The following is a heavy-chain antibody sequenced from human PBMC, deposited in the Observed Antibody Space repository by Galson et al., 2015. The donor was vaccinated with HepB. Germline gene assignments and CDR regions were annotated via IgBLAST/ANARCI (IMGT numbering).Heavy chain of an antibody. J-gene: IGHJ3*02. V-gene: IGHV3-74*01. D-gene: IGHD3-10*01. CDR2: INSDGSST. CDR3: ARVFGIRGALPHHAFDI. Sequence: SLRLSCAASGFTFSSYWMHWVRQAPGKGLVWVSRINSDGSSTSYADSVKGRFTISRDNAKNTLYLQMNSLRAEDTAVYYCARVFGIRGALPHHAFDIRGQGTMVTVSS. CDR1: GFTFSSYW.